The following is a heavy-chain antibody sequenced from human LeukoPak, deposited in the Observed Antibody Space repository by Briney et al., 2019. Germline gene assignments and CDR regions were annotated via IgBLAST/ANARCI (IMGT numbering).Heavy chain of an antibody. CDR3: GAVAGRDYYYYYYIDV. CDR1: GFTFSSYA. D-gene: IGHD6-19*01. CDR2: ISGSGGST. Sequence: PGGSLRLSCAASGFTFSSYAMSWVRQAPGKGLEWVSAISGSGGSTYYADSVKGRFTISRDNSKNTLYLQMNSLRAEDTAVYYCGAVAGRDYYYYYYIDVWGKGTTVTVSS. J-gene: IGHJ6*03. V-gene: IGHV3-23*01.